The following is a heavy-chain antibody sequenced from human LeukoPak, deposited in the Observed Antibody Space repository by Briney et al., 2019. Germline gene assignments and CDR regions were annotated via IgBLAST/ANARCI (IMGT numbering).Heavy chain of an antibody. CDR2: IYPDDSDT. Sequence: GESLKISCRGSGYTFENHWIAWVRQLPGQGLEWMGIIYPDDSDTTYSPSFEGQVTISVDKSINTAYLQWNSLEASDTAIYYCARQGVAVAGTLWLDPWGQGTQVTVSS. J-gene: IGHJ5*02. CDR3: ARQGVAVAGTLWLDP. CDR1: GYTFENHW. D-gene: IGHD6-19*01. V-gene: IGHV5-51*01.